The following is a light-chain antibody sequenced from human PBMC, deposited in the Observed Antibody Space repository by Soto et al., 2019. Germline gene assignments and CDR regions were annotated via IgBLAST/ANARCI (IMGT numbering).Light chain of an antibody. V-gene: IGLV2-14*01. CDR2: EVS. CDR3: SSYTTRGTPV. J-gene: IGLJ3*02. Sequence: QSALTQPASVSGSPGQSITISCTGTSSDVGGYNYLSWYQQNPGKAPKVMIYEVSNRPSGVSNRFSGSKSGNTASLTISGLQAEDEDDYYCSSYTTRGTPVFGGGTKVTAL. CDR1: SSDVGGYNY.